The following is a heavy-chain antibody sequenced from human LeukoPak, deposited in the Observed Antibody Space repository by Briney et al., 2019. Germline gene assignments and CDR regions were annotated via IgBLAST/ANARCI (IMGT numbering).Heavy chain of an antibody. D-gene: IGHD2-2*01. CDR3: ARDYGVPAAIDY. CDR2: INSDGSST. CDR1: GFTFSSYW. Sequence: GGSLRLSCAASGFTFSSYWMHWVRQAPGKGLVWVSRINSDGSSTSYADSVKGRFTISRDNAKNTLYLQMNSLRAEDTAIYYCARDYGVPAAIDYWGQGTPVTVSS. J-gene: IGHJ4*02. V-gene: IGHV3-74*01.